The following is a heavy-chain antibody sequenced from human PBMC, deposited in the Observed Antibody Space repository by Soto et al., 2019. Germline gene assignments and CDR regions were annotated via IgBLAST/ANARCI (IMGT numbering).Heavy chain of an antibody. CDR1: GFTFSDHY. CDR2: TRNKANSYTT. J-gene: IGHJ4*02. D-gene: IGHD3-3*01. Sequence: GGSLRLSCAASGFTFSDHYMDWVRQAPGKGLEWVGRTRNKANSYTTEYAASVKGRFTISRDDSKNSLYLQMNSLKTEDTAVYYCARGPSYYDFWSGSLRGNYFDYWGQGTLVTVSS. V-gene: IGHV3-72*01. CDR3: ARGPSYYDFWSGSLRGNYFDY.